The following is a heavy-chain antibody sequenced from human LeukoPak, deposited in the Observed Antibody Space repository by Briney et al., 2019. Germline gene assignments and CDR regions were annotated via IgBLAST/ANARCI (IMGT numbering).Heavy chain of an antibody. D-gene: IGHD3-10*01. V-gene: IGHV3-48*03. CDR1: GFTFSSNE. CDR2: ISSGGSKI. J-gene: IGHJ4*02. CDR3: ARDGVQGAPRGGYFDY. Sequence: GGSLRLSCAASGFTFSSNEMNWVRQAPGKGLEWLSYISSGGSKIYYADSVKGRFTISRDNAKNSLYLQLNGLRAEDTAVYYCARDGVQGAPRGGYFDYWGQGILVTVSS.